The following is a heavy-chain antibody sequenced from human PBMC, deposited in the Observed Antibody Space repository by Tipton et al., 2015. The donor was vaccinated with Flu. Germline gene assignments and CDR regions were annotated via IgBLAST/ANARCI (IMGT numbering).Heavy chain of an antibody. V-gene: IGHV1-18*01. J-gene: IGHJ5*02. CDR1: GYTFTSYG. CDR2: ISAYNGNT. CDR3: ARGGPSRIAVADRRWFAP. Sequence: QLVQSGAEVKKPGASVKVSCKASGYTFTSYGISWVRQAPGQGLEWMGWISAYNGNTNYAQKLQGRVTMTTDTSTSTAYMELRSLRSDDTAVYYCARGGPSRIAVADRRWFAPWGQGTLVTVSS. D-gene: IGHD6-19*01.